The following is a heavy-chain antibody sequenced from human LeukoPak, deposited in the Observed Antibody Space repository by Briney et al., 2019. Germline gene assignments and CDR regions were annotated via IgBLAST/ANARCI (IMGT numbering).Heavy chain of an antibody. CDR3: SRGGYGDYNNWFDP. CDR2: IWYNGSNK. J-gene: IGHJ5*02. CDR1: GFTFSSFA. D-gene: IGHD4-17*01. V-gene: IGHV3-33*01. Sequence: GGSLRLSCAASGFTFSSFAMHWVRQAPGKGLEWVADIWYNGSNKYYAESVKGRFTISRDNSKNTLYLQMNSLRVEDTAVYYCSRGGYGDYNNWFDPWGQGTLVIASS.